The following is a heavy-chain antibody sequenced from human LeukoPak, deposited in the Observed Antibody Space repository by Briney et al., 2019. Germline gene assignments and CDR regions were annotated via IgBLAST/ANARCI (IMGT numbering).Heavy chain of an antibody. J-gene: IGHJ4*02. CDR2: ISSSSSYI. CDR1: GFTFSSYS. Sequence: GGPLRLSCAASGFTFSSYSMNWVRQAPGKGLEWVSSISSSSSYIYYADSVKGRFTISRDNAKNSLYLQMNSLRAEDTAVYYCARAISGSYLEFVDYWGQGTLVTVSS. V-gene: IGHV3-21*01. CDR3: ARAISGSYLEFVDY. D-gene: IGHD3-10*01.